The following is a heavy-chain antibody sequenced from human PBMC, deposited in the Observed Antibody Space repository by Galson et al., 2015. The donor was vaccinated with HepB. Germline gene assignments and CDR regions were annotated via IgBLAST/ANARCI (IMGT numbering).Heavy chain of an antibody. D-gene: IGHD3-22*01. CDR1: GGSISSGGYY. V-gene: IGHV4-31*03. CDR3: ATGYYDSSGFYAFDI. J-gene: IGHJ3*02. CDR2: IYYSGST. Sequence: TLSLTCTVSGGSISSGGYYWRWIRQHPGKGLEWIGYIYYSGSTYYNPSLKSRVTISVDTSKNQFSLKLSSVTAADTAVYYCATGYYDSSGFYAFDIWGQGTMVTVSS.